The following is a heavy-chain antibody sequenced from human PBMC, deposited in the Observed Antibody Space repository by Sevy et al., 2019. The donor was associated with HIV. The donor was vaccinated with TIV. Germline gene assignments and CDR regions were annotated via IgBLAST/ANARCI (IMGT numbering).Heavy chain of an antibody. CDR1: GFVFDDYA. CDR3: STRNAYDKSG. V-gene: IGHV3-49*03. J-gene: IGHJ4*02. Sequence: GGSLRLSCTGSGFVFDDYAMSGCRQAPRKGLEWLGFIRNKAFGGTAEYAASVKGRFTISRDYSKSIAYLEMNRLEIEDTAVYYCSTRNAYDKSGWGQGTLVTVSS. CDR2: IRNKAFGGTA. D-gene: IGHD3-22*01.